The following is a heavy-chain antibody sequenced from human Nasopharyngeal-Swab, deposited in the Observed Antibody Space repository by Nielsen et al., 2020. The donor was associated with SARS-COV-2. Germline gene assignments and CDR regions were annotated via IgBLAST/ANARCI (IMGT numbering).Heavy chain of an antibody. J-gene: IGHJ4*02. V-gene: IGHV7-4-1*02. CDR2: INTNTGNP. CDR3: ARETIVQDFDY. Sequence: WVRQAPGQGLEWMGWINTNTGNPTYAQGFTGRFVFALDTSVSTAYLQISSLKAEDTAVHYCARETIVQDFDYWGQGTLVTVSS. D-gene: IGHD2/OR15-2a*01.